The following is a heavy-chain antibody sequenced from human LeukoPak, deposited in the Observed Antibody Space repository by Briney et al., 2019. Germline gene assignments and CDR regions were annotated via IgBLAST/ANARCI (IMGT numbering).Heavy chain of an antibody. CDR1: GFTFSIYA. D-gene: IGHD6-19*01. J-gene: IGHJ4*02. CDR3: AKHLGYSSSHTDN. V-gene: IGHV3-23*01. Sequence: QPGASLRLSCAASGFTFSIYAMSWVRRAPRKGLEWVSAVSGITSSTYHADSVKGRFTISRDNSKNTLYLQLNSLRAEDTAIYYCAKHLGYSSSHTDNWGQGTLVTVSS. CDR2: VSGITSST.